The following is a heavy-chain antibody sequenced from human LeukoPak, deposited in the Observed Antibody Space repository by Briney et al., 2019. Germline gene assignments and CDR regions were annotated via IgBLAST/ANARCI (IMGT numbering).Heavy chain of an antibody. Sequence: SETLSLTCAVYGVSFSGYYWSWIRQPPGKGLEWIGEINHSGSTNYNPSLKSRVTISVDTSKNQFSLKLRCVTAADTAVYYCARMYRYYYESRGGYYFDYWGQGTLVTVSS. V-gene: IGHV4-34*01. J-gene: IGHJ4*02. D-gene: IGHD3-22*01. CDR1: GVSFSGYY. CDR3: ARMYRYYYESRGGYYFDY. CDR2: INHSGST.